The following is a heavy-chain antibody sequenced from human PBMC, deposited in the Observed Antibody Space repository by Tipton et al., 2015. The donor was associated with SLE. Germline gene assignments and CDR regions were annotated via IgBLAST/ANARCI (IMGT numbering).Heavy chain of an antibody. CDR3: AKDKGHLTGTIDY. J-gene: IGHJ4*02. CDR1: GFTFSSYA. Sequence: SLRLSCAASGFTFSSYAMSWVRQAPGKGLEWVSSLYVGGSVYYADSVKGRFTISRDNSKNTLYLQMNSLRTEDTALYYCAKDKGHLTGTIDYWGQGTLVTVSS. V-gene: IGHV3-23*03. D-gene: IGHD1/OR15-1a*01. CDR2: LYVGGSV.